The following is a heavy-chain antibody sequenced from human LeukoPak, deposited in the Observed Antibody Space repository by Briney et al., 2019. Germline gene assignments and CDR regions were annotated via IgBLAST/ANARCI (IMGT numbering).Heavy chain of an antibody. V-gene: IGHV3-48*03. CDR1: GFTVSSNY. J-gene: IGHJ4*02. CDR2: ISSSGSIK. CDR3: ARVPSYTSSFY. D-gene: IGHD6-13*01. Sequence: GGSLRLSCAASGFTVSSNYMNWVRQAPGKGLEWVSYISSSGSIKYYADSVKGRFTISRDNAKNSLYLEMNSLRAEDTAVYYCARVPSYTSSFYWGQGTQVTVSS.